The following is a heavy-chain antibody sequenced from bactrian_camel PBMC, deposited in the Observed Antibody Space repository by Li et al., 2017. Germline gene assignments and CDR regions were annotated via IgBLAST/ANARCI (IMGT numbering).Heavy chain of an antibody. D-gene: IGHD2*01. J-gene: IGHJ4*01. V-gene: IGHV3-2*01. CDR2: IYNDGSST. CDR1: GLTFSTYY. Sequence: VQLVESGGGLVQPGGSLRLSCTASGLTFSTYYMTWVRQAPGKGLEWVSSIYNDGSSTYYADSVKGRFTISRDNAKNTLYLQMNSLKPEDTALHYCATDPYCSGGYCTWCYWGQGTQVTVS. CDR3: ATDPYCSGGYCTWCY.